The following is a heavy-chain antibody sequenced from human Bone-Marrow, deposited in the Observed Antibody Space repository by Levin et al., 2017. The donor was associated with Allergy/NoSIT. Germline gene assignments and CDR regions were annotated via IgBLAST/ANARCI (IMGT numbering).Heavy chain of an antibody. CDR2: IYHSGST. J-gene: IGHJ1*01. CDR1: GYSISSGYY. V-gene: IGHV4-38-2*01. D-gene: IGHD2-2*01. Sequence: SETLSLTCAVSGYSISSGYYWGWIRQPPGKGLEWIGSIYHSGSTYYNPSLKSRVTISVDTSKNQFSLKLSSVTAADTAVYYCASSATYCSSTSCSYFQHWGQGTLVTVSS. CDR3: ASSATYCSSTSCSYFQH.